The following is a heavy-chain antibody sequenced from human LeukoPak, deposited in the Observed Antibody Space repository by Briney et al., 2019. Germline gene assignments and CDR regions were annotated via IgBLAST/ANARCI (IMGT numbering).Heavy chain of an antibody. CDR3: ARGTSIAVAGDWSDP. Sequence: ASVKVSCKVSGYTLTELSMHWVRQAPGKGLEWMGGFDPEDGETSYAQKFQGRVTMTRDTSTSTVYMELSSLRSEDTAVYYCARGTSIAVAGDWSDPWGQGTLVTVSS. CDR2: FDPEDGET. D-gene: IGHD6-19*01. CDR1: GYTLTELS. V-gene: IGHV1-24*01. J-gene: IGHJ5*02.